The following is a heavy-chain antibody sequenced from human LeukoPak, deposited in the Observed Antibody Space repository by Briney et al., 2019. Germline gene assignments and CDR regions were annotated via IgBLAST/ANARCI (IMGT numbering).Heavy chain of an antibody. CDR3: ARDSYSSSWSGTY. CDR1: GYNFISYG. V-gene: IGHV1-69*06. Sequence: SVKVSCKTSGYNFISYGISWVRQAPGQGLEWMGGITPIFGTPNYAQKFQGRVTITADKSTSTAYMELSSLRSEDTAVYYCARDSYSSSWSGTYWGQGTLVTVSS. J-gene: IGHJ4*02. D-gene: IGHD6-13*01. CDR2: ITPIFGTP.